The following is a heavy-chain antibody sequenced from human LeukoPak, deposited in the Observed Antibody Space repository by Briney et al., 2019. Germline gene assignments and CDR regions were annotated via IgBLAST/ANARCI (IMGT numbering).Heavy chain of an antibody. CDR2: ISGSGGST. J-gene: IGHJ4*02. CDR3: XXRPVTMYFFDY. Sequence: GGSLRPSCAASGFTFSSYAMSWVRQAPGQGLEWVSAISGSGGSTYYADSVKGRFTISRDNSKSTLYIQMNSLRAEDTAIYYXXXRPVTMYFFDYWGQGALVTVXS. V-gene: IGHV3-23*01. D-gene: IGHD3-10*02. CDR1: GFTFSSYA.